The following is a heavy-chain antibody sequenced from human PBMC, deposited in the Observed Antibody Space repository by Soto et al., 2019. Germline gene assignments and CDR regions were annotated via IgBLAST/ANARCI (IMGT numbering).Heavy chain of an antibody. D-gene: IGHD6-19*01. V-gene: IGHV4-31*03. J-gene: IGHJ4*02. CDR2: IYYSGST. Sequence: SETLSLTGTVSGGSISSGGYYWSWIRRHPGKGLEWIGYIYYSGSTYYNPSLKSRVTISVDTSKNQFSLKLSSVTAADTAVYYCASLDFQWLVPDYWGQGTLVTVSS. CDR1: GGSISSGGYY. CDR3: ASLDFQWLVPDY.